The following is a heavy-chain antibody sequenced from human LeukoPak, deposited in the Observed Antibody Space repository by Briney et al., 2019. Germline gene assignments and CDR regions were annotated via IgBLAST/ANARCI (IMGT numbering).Heavy chain of an antibody. CDR1: GYTFASYG. CDR3: AIDYDILTGPRFDY. Sequence: ASVKVACKASGYTFASYGISWVRQAPGQGLEWMGWISAYNGNTNYAQKLQGRVTMTTDTSTSTAYMELRSLRSDDTAVYYCAIDYDILTGPRFDYWGQGTLVTVSS. V-gene: IGHV1-18*01. D-gene: IGHD3-9*01. J-gene: IGHJ4*02. CDR2: ISAYNGNT.